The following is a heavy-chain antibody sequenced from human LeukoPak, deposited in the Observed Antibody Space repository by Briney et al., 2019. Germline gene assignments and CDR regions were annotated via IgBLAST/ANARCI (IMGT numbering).Heavy chain of an antibody. J-gene: IGHJ4*02. CDR2: ISSSGDRT. V-gene: IGHV3-23*01. CDR3: ASDPWGIGPAFDY. D-gene: IGHD1-26*01. CDR1: GFTVSSHW. Sequence: QPGGSLRLSCAASGFTVSSHWMLWFRQAPGKGLEWVSSISSSGDRTFYADSVKGRFTISRDTSKNTLSLQMNSLRDDDTALYHCASDPWGIGPAFDYWGRGTLVTVSS.